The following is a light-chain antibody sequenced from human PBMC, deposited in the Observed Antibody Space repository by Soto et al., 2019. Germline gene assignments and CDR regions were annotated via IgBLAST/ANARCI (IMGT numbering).Light chain of an antibody. V-gene: IGKV2-28*01. Sequence: DIVMTQSPLTLPVTPGEPASISCRSSQSLLHSNGYNYLDWYLQKPGQSPQLLVFLGSTRASGVVVRLSGSGSGTDFTLKISRVESGDVGGYYCMQAMQNRGTPTFGCGTKVEIK. CDR1: QSLLHSNGYNY. CDR3: MQAMQNRGTPT. J-gene: IGKJ4*01. CDR2: LGS.